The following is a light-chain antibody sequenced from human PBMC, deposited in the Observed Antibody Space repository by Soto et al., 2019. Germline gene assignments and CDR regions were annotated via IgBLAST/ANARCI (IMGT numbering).Light chain of an antibody. CDR3: QQYKTT. CDR1: QTINGW. Sequence: DIPMTQSPSTLSASIGDRVTITCRASQTINGWLAWYQQKPGKAPKLLIHKTSSLESGVPSRFSGNGSETEFTLTISSLQPDDFATYYCQQYKTTFGPGTKVDI. V-gene: IGKV1-5*03. J-gene: IGKJ3*01. CDR2: KTS.